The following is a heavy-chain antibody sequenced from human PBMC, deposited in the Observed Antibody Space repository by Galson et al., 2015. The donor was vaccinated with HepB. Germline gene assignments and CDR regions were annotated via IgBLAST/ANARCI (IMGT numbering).Heavy chain of an antibody. CDR1: GFTFSSYA. CDR2: ISGSGGST. Sequence: SLRLSCAASGFTFSSYAMSWVRRAPGKGLEWVSAISGSGGSTYYADSVKGRFTISRDNSKNTLYLQMNSLRAEDTAVYYCAKRAGPPRTFFCDYWGQGTLVTVSS. J-gene: IGHJ4*02. V-gene: IGHV3-23*01. D-gene: IGHD3-3*01. CDR3: AKRAGPPRTFFCDY.